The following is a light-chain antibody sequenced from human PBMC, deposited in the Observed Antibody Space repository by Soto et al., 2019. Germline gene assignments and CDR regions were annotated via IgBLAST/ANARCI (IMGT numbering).Light chain of an antibody. CDR2: DAS. CDR3: QQRSNWPRT. V-gene: IGKV3-11*01. J-gene: IGKJ1*01. Sequence: EIVLTQSPATLSLSPGERATLSCRASQSVSSYIAWYQQKTGQAPRLLIYDASNRATGIPARFSGSGSGTDFILTISSLEPEDFAVYYCQQRSNWPRTFGQGTKVDIK. CDR1: QSVSSY.